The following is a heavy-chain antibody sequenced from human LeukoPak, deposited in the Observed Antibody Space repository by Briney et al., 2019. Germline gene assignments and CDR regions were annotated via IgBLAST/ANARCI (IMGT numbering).Heavy chain of an antibody. CDR3: ARDSAVYYYDSSGYYGRQFDY. Sequence: GASVKVSCKASGGTFSSYAISWVRQAPGQGLEWMGGIIPIFGTANYAQKFQGRVTITADESTSTAYMELSSLRSEDTAVYYCARDSAVYYYDSSGYYGRQFDYWGQGTLVTVSS. D-gene: IGHD3-22*01. CDR1: GGTFSSYA. V-gene: IGHV1-69*13. CDR2: IIPIFGTA. J-gene: IGHJ4*02.